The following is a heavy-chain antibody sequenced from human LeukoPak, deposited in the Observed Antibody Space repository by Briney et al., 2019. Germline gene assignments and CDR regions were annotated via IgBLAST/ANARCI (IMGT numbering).Heavy chain of an antibody. CDR3: ARGYVDSSSWYTL. J-gene: IGHJ4*02. CDR1: GFTFSSYS. D-gene: IGHD6-13*01. CDR2: ISSSSSYI. V-gene: IGHV3-21*01. Sequence: GGSLRLSCAASGFTFSSYSMNWVRQAPGKGLEWVSSISSSSSYIYYADSVKGRFTISRDNAKNSLYLQMNSLRAEDTAVYYCARGYVDSSSWYTLWGQGTLVTVSS.